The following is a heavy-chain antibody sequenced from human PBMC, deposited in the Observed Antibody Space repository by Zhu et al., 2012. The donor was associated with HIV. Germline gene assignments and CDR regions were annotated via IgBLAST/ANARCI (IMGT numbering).Heavy chain of an antibody. D-gene: IGHD3-10*01. J-gene: IGHJ6*03. CDR2: INHSGST. Sequence: QVQLQQWGAGLLKPSETLSLTCAVYGGSFSGYYWSWIRQPPGKGLEWIGEINHSGSTNYNPSLKSRVTISVDTSKNQFSLKLSSVTAADTAVYYCARGGLYRFGSPYYYMDVWGKGPRSPSP. V-gene: IGHV4-34*01. CDR1: GGSFSGYY. CDR3: ARGGLYRFGSPYYYMDV.